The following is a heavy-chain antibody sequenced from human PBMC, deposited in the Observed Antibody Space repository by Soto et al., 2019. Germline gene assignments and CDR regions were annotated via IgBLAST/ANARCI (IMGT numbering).Heavy chain of an antibody. V-gene: IGHV4-30-2*01. J-gene: IGHJ4*02. CDR1: GGCISSGGYS. D-gene: IGHD4-17*01. CDR2: IYHSGST. Sequence: PSETLSLTCTVSGGCISSGGYSWSWIRQPPGKGLEWIGYIYHSGSTYYNLSLKSRVTISVDRSKNQFSLKLSSVTAADTAVYYCARGMTTVTTLVYWGQGTLVTVSS. CDR3: ARGMTTVTTLVY.